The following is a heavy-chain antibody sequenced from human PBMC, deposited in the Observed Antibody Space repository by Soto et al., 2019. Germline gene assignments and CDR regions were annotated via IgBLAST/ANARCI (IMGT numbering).Heavy chain of an antibody. V-gene: IGHV1-18*04. CDR1: GYDFSSYG. Sequence: QVQLVQSGAEVKKPGASVKVSCKASGYDFSSYGISWVRQAPGQGLEWKGWISASNVNRDYAQQFQGRVTMTSDTSRTAAYMDLRSVRSYDTGVYYCVRETERNEYWGQGTLVNVSS. CDR2: ISASNVNR. CDR3: VRETERNEY. J-gene: IGHJ4*02.